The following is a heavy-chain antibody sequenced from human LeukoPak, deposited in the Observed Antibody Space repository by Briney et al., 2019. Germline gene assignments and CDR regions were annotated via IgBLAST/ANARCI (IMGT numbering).Heavy chain of an antibody. CDR1: GFPFSIYT. CDR3: ASWRGSGNYYFDS. D-gene: IGHD3-10*01. V-gene: IGHV3-48*02. Sequence: GGSLRLSCAASGFPFSIYTVNWVRQAPWKGLEWVSYISGTSSLISYADSVKGRFSISRDNAKNSLFLQMNSLRDEDTAVYYCASWRGSGNYYFDSWGQGILVTVSS. CDR2: ISGTSSLI. J-gene: IGHJ4*02.